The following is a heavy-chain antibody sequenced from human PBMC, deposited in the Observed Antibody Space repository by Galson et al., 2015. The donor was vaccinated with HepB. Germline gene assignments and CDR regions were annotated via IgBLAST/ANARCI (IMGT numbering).Heavy chain of an antibody. CDR2: IDPSGTVT. CDR1: GLTFSGYD. D-gene: IGHD2-21*02. J-gene: IGHJ5*02. CDR3: ANGWSAAVTTIPGS. Sequence: SLRLSCAASGLTFSGYDMSWVRQAPGKGLDWVSVIDPSGTVTYYADSVKGRFTISRDNSKNTLYLQMNSLRADDTAVYYCANGWSAAVTTIPGSWGQGTLVTVSS. V-gene: IGHV3-23*01.